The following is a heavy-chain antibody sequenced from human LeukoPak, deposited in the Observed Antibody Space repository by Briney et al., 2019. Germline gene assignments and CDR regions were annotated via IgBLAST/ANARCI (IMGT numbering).Heavy chain of an antibody. CDR2: IYYSGST. D-gene: IGHD6-13*01. Sequence: SETLSLTCTVSGGSISSYYWSWIRQPPGKGLEWIGYIYYSGSTNYNPSLKSRVTISVDTSKNQFSLKLSSVTAADTAVYYCARDPPPGSPTSERFDPWGQGTLVTVSS. CDR1: GGSISSYY. V-gene: IGHV4-59*12. CDR3: ARDPPPGSPTSERFDP. J-gene: IGHJ5*02.